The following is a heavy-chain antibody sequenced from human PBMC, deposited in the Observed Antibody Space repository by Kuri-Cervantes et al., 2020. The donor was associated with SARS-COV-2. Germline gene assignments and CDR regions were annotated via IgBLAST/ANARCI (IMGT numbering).Heavy chain of an antibody. V-gene: IGHV3-23*01. J-gene: IGHJ6*03. CDR2: ISGRGGST. Sequence: ETLSLTCPASGFTFNTYAMSWVRQAPGKGLEWVSGISGRGGSTYYEDYVKGRFTISRDNSNHKLYLKMNSLRAEDTAVYYCAKVKSTFWSDYSNYYMDVWGKGTTVTVSS. D-gene: IGHD3-3*01. CDR1: GFTFNTYA. CDR3: AKVKSTFWSDYSNYYMDV.